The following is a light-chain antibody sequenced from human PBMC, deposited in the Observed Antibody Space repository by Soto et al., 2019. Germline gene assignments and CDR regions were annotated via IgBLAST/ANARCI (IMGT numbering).Light chain of an antibody. V-gene: IGKV3-11*01. CDR3: QQRSVWPT. CDR2: DAS. J-gene: IGKJ4*01. CDR1: LSVSSY. Sequence: SALSQSTVTLSLSQRETPTFSCRASLSVSSYLAWYKQEGGQAPRLLIYDASSRAPGIPARFSGSGSGTDFTLTIRSLAPDDFAVDYCQQRSVWPTFGGGTKVEIK.